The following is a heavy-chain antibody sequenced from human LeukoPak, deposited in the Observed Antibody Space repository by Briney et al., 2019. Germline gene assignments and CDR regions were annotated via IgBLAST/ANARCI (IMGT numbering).Heavy chain of an antibody. CDR2: INPNSGGT. Sequence: ASVKVSCKASGYTFTGYYMHWVRQAPGQGLEWLGWINPNSGGTNYAQKFQGRVTMTRDTSISTAYVELSRLRSDDTAVYYCARDRVEYSSSSYYYYYYMDVWGKRTRVTVSS. CDR3: ARDRVEYSSSSYYYYYYMDV. V-gene: IGHV1-2*02. CDR1: GYTFTGYY. J-gene: IGHJ6*03. D-gene: IGHD6-6*01.